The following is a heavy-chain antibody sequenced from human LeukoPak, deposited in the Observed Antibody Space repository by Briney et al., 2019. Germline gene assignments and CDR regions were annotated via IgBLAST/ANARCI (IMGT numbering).Heavy chain of an antibody. CDR3: ARERDLYSYGYDAFDI. CDR1: GYTFTSYG. J-gene: IGHJ3*02. V-gene: IGHV1-18*01. CDR2: ISAYNGNT. Sequence: VASVKVSCKASGYTFTSYGISWVRQAPGQGLEWMGWISAYNGNTNYAQKLQGRVTMTTDTSTSTAYMELRSLRSDDTAVYYCARERDLYSYGYDAFDIWGQGTMVTVSS. D-gene: IGHD5-18*01.